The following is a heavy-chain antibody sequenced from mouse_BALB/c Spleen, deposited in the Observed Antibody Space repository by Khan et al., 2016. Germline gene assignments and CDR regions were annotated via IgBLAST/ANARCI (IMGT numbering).Heavy chain of an antibody. V-gene: IGHV3-1*02. CDR3: MVNHYYGYGY. CDR1: GYSITSGYS. D-gene: IGHD1-2*01. Sequence: EVQLQESGPDLVKPSQSLSLTCTVTGYSITSGYSWHWIRQFPGNKLEWMGYINYSGSTNYNQSLKSRISITRDTSKNQFFLQLNSVTTEVTDTYYCMVNHYYGYGYWGQGTTLTVSS. J-gene: IGHJ2*01. CDR2: INYSGST.